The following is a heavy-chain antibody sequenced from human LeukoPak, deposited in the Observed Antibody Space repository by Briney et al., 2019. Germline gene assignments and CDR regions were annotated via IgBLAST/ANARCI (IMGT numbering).Heavy chain of an antibody. J-gene: IGHJ3*02. CDR1: GGSISSGGYS. V-gene: IGHV4-30-2*01. CDR2: IYHSGST. CDR3: ARALVGNYYDSSGYYAFDI. Sequence: TSETLSLTCAVSGGSISSGGYSWSWIRQPPGQGLEWIGYIYHSGSTYYNPSLKSRVTISVDRSKNQFSLKLSSVTAADTAVYYCARALVGNYYDSSGYYAFDIWGQGTMVTVSS. D-gene: IGHD3-22*01.